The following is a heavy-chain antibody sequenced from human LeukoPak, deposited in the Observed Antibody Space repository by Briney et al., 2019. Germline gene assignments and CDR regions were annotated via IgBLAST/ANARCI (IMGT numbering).Heavy chain of an antibody. CDR2: ITQTGGTI. D-gene: IGHD3-9*01. Sequence: GGSLRLSCAASGFTFSSYRMSWVRQTPGKGLEWLSYITQTGGTIYYADSVKGRFTISRDNAKNSLYLQMNSLRAEDTAVYYCARARTYYDILTGYPLLDYWGQGTLVTVSS. V-gene: IGHV3-48*04. CDR3: ARARTYYDILTGYPLLDY. CDR1: GFTFSSYR. J-gene: IGHJ4*02.